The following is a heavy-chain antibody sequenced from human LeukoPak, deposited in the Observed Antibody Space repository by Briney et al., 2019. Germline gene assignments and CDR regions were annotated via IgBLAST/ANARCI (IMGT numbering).Heavy chain of an antibody. J-gene: IGHJ4*02. CDR3: ARHWDAMAEYYFDY. Sequence: SETLSLTCAVYGGSFSGYYWSWIRQPPGKGLEWTGEINHSGSTNYNPSLKSRVTISVDTSKNQFSLKLSSVTAADTAVYYCARHWDAMAEYYFDYWGQGTLVTVSS. CDR2: INHSGST. V-gene: IGHV4-34*01. D-gene: IGHD5-18*01. CDR1: GGSFSGYY.